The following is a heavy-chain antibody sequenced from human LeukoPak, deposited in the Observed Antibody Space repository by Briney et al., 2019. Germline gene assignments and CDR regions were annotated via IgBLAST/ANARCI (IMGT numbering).Heavy chain of an antibody. V-gene: IGHV3-66*01. CDR3: ARVVRGSGSFTGYYYYMDV. D-gene: IGHD3-10*01. CDR1: GFTFSSYG. CDR2: IYSGGST. Sequence: GTLRLSCAASGFTFSSYGMSWVRQAPGKGLEWVSVIYSGGSTYYADSVKGRFTISRDNSKNTLYLQMNSLRAEDTAVYYCARVVRGSGSFTGYYYYMDVWGKGTTVTISS. J-gene: IGHJ6*03.